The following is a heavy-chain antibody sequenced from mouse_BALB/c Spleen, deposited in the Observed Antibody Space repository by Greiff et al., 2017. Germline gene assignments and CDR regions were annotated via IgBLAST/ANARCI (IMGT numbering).Heavy chain of an antibody. CDR2: ISSGSSTI. CDR3: ARVYYRDAMDY. V-gene: IGHV5-17*02. CDR1: GFTFSSFG. Sequence: EVKLVESGGGLVQPGGSRKLSCAASGFTFSSFGMHWVRQAPEKGLEWVAYISSGSSTIYYADTVKGRFTISRDNPKNTLFLQMTSLRSEDTAMYYCARVYYRDAMDYWGQGTSVTVSS. D-gene: IGHD2-14*01. J-gene: IGHJ4*01.